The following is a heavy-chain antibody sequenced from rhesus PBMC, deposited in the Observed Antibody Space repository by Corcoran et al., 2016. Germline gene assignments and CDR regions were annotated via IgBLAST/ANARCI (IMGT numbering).Heavy chain of an antibody. Sequence: QVQLQESGPGLVKPSETLSLTCAVSGGSISDYYYWNWIRQPPGKGLEWSGHTYGYSARTYYNPSPNIRGTISKDTCKNQVCLKLSSVTAADTAVYYCARADTAGKDWGQGVLVTVSS. D-gene: IGHD5-24*01. V-gene: IGHV4S9*01. J-gene: IGHJ4*01. CDR2: TYGYSART. CDR3: ARADTAGKD. CDR1: GGSISDYYY.